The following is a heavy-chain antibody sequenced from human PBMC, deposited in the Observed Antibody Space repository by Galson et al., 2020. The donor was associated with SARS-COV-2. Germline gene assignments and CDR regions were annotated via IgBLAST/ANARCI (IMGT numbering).Heavy chain of an antibody. V-gene: IGHV4-30-4*07. Sequence: SAPLSITCAALGYSIRSGGHSWGWRRQTPGKGLECIGYIYYSGNTYYRPSLKGRLTMSPDLSENHFSLRLNSVTAADTAVYYCVRGGYNGSNYFFDYWGQGMLVTVTS. J-gene: IGHJ4*02. D-gene: IGHD2-8*01. CDR2: IYYSGNT. CDR1: GYSIRSGGHS. CDR3: VRGGYNGSNYFFDY.